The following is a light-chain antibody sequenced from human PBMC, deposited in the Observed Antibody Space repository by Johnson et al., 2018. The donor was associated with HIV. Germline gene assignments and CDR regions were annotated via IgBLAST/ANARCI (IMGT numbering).Light chain of an antibody. V-gene: IGLV1-51*02. CDR1: SSNIANNY. Sequence: QSVLTQPPSVSAAPGQKVTISCSGSSSNIANNYVSWYQQLPGTAPKLLIYENNKRPSGIPDRFSGSKSGTSATLGITGLQTGAEADYYCGTWDSSLSAGFYVFGTGTKVTVL. CDR2: ENN. CDR3: GTWDSSLSAGFYV. J-gene: IGLJ1*01.